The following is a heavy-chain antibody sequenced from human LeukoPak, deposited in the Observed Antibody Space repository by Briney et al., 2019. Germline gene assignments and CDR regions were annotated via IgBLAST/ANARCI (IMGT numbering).Heavy chain of an antibody. V-gene: IGHV1-69*05. J-gene: IGHJ6*03. CDR2: IIPIFGTA. D-gene: IGHD2-8*01. Sequence: ASVKVSCRASGGTFSSYAISWVRQAPGQGLEWMGGIIPIFGTANYAQKFQGRVTITTDESTSTAYMELSSLRSEDTAVYYCARGPRGVGYCTNGVCYRSYYYYVDVWGKGTTVTVSS. CDR3: ARGPRGVGYCTNGVCYRSYYYYVDV. CDR1: GGTFSSYA.